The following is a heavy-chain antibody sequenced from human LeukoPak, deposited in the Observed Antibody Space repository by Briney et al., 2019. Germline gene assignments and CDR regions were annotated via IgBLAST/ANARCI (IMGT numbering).Heavy chain of an antibody. CDR2: INHSGST. Sequence: SETLSLTSAVYGGSFSGYYWSWIRQPPGKGLEWIGEINHSGSTNYNPSLKSRVTISVDTSKNQFSLKLSSVTAADTAVYYCARDLAGGVNIWGQGTMVTVSS. CDR3: ARDLAGGVNI. D-gene: IGHD2-21*01. J-gene: IGHJ3*02. CDR1: GGSFSGYY. V-gene: IGHV4-34*01.